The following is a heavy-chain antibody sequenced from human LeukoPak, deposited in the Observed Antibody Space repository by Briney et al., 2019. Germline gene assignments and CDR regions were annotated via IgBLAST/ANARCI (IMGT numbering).Heavy chain of an antibody. D-gene: IGHD3-10*01. CDR3: ARAAVYYYGSGSPDAFDI. CDR2: IYYSGST. CDR1: GGSISSYY. V-gene: IGHV4-59*01. J-gene: IGHJ3*02. Sequence: PSETLSLTCTVSGGSISSYYWSWIRQPPGKGLEWIGYIYYSGSTNYNPSLKSRVTISVDTSKNQFSLKLSSVTAADTAVYYCARAAVYYYGSGSPDAFDIRGQGTMVTVSS.